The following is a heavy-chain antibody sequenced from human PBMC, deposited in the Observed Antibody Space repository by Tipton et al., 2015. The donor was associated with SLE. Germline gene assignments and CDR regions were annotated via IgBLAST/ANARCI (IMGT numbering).Heavy chain of an antibody. Sequence: TLSLTCTVSCFSLSSHYWSWIRQSPGKGLEWVGYIHYSGTTNYNPSLRGRVTVSVDTSKNQFSLHLSSVTAADTAVYYCARITVGQPDYWGQGTLVTVSS. V-gene: IGHV4-59*11. D-gene: IGHD3-10*01. J-gene: IGHJ4*02. CDR3: ARITVGQPDY. CDR2: IHYSGTT. CDR1: CFSLSSHY.